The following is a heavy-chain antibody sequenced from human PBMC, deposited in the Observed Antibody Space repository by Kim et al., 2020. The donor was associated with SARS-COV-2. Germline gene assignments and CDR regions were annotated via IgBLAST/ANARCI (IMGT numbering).Heavy chain of an antibody. CDR1: RDSISSGGFY. Sequence: SETLSLTCTVSRDSISSGGFYWTWIRQHPGKGLEWIGYIYYSGSTYYNPALKSRLNISLDTSKRLFSLKLSSVTAADTALYYCARSYCSGGSCHYAFDIWGRGTMVTVSS. J-gene: IGHJ3*02. CDR2: IYYSGST. CDR3: ARSYCSGGSCHYAFDI. V-gene: IGHV4-31*03. D-gene: IGHD2-15*01.